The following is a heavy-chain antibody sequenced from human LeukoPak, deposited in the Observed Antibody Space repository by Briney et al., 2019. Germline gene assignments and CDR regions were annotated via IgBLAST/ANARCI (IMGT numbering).Heavy chain of an antibody. D-gene: IGHD6-19*01. Sequence: GGSLRLSCAGSRFTFDDYGMNWVRQAPGKGLEWVSYISSSGSTIYYADSVKGRFTISRDNAKNSLYLQMNSLRDEDTAVYYCAREGGGHGSGRYYFDYWGQGTLVTVSS. CDR3: AREGGGHGSGRYYFDY. J-gene: IGHJ4*02. CDR2: ISSSGSTI. CDR1: RFTFDDYG. V-gene: IGHV3-48*02.